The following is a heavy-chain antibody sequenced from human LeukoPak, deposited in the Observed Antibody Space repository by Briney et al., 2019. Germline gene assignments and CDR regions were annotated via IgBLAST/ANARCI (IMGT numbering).Heavy chain of an antibody. CDR2: IKQDGSEK. D-gene: IGHD3-22*01. V-gene: IGHV3-7*01. CDR1: GFTFSSDW. CDR3: ARRRSRGYKDDAFDI. J-gene: IGHJ3*02. Sequence: PGGSLRLSCAASGFTFSSDWMNWVRQAPGKGLEWVANIKQDGSEKYYVDSVKGRFTISRDNAKNSLYLQMDSLRAEDTAVYYCARRRSRGYKDDAFDIWGQGTMVTVSS.